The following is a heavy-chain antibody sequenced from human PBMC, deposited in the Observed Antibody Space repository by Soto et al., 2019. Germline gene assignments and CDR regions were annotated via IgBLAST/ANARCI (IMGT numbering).Heavy chain of an antibody. CDR1: GYTFTNYA. CDR3: ASAWFGDFVYYFDY. CDR2: ISAYNGNT. D-gene: IGHD3-10*01. V-gene: IGHV1-18*01. Sequence: QVQLVQSGAEVKKPGASVKVSCKASGYTFTNYAISWVRQAPGQGREWMGWISAYNGNTNYAQKLQGRVTMTTDTSTSSASMELRSLRSDDTAVYYCASAWFGDFVYYFDYLGQGTLVTVAS. J-gene: IGHJ4*02.